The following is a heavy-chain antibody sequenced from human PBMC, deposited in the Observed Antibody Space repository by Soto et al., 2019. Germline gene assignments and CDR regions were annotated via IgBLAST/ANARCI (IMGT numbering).Heavy chain of an antibody. V-gene: IGHV1-69*05. J-gene: IGHJ6*03. Sequence: SVKVSCKASGGTFSSYAISWVRQAPGQGLEWMGGIIPIFGTANYAQKFQGRVTITTDTSTSTAYMELSSLRSDDTAVYYCARVFRRCCCTYYCYYKDVWGKGTTVTVSS. D-gene: IGHD2-8*01. CDR1: GGTFSSYA. CDR3: ARVFRRCCCTYYCYYKDV. CDR2: IIPIFGTA.